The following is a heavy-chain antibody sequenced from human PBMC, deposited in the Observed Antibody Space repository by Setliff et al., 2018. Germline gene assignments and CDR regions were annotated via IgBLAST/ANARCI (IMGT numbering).Heavy chain of an antibody. D-gene: IGHD3-22*01. CDR3: ARADSDSYYPYYFDF. J-gene: IGHJ4*02. CDR2: VSGSGMTR. V-gene: IGHV3-23*01. Sequence: PGGSLRLSCTASGFTFRKHALAWVRQAPGKGLQWVSSVSGSGMTRDYTDSAKGRFTVSRDSSQNKIHLQMDSLRAEDTGKYFCARADSDSYYPYYFDFWGQGVLVTVSS. CDR1: GFTFRKHA.